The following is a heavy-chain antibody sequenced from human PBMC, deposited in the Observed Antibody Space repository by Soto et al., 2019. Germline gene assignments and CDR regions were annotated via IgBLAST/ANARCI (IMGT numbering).Heavy chain of an antibody. CDR3: ARVSVAGPFDY. J-gene: IGHJ4*02. CDR1: GVTFNSYW. CDR2: ISSSGSTI. D-gene: IGHD6-19*01. V-gene: IGHV3-48*04. Sequence: GGSMRLSCAASGVTFNSYWMHWVRQAPGKGLEWDSRISSSGSTIYYADSVKGRFTISRDNAKNSLYLQMNSLRAEDTAVYYCARVSVAGPFDYWGQGTLVTVSS.